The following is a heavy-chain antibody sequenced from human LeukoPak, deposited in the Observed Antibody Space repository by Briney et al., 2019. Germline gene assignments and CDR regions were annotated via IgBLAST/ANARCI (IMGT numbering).Heavy chain of an antibody. V-gene: IGHV3-48*03. Sequence: GGSLRLSCAAPGFTFSSYEMNWVRQAPGKGLEWVSHISSSGSTIYYADSVKGRFTISRDSAKNSLSLQMNSLRDEDTAMYYCARAITMLRGPTYYFDYWGQGILVTVSS. J-gene: IGHJ4*02. CDR2: ISSSGSTI. CDR3: ARAITMLRGPTYYFDY. D-gene: IGHD3-10*01. CDR1: GFTFSSYE.